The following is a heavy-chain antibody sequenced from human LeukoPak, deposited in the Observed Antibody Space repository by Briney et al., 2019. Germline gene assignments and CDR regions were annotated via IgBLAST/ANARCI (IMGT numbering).Heavy chain of an antibody. J-gene: IGHJ4*02. Sequence: ASVKVSCKASGGTFSSYAISWVRQAPGQGLEWMGRIIPILGIANYAQKFQGRVTITTDESTSTAYMELSSLRSEDTAVYYCARGLTGHFDYWGQGTLVTVSS. CDR1: GGTFSSYA. D-gene: IGHD3-10*01. V-gene: IGHV1-69*04. CDR3: ARGLTGHFDY. CDR2: IIPILGIA.